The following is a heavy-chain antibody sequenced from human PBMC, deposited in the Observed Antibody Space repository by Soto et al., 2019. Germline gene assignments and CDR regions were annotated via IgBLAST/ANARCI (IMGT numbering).Heavy chain of an antibody. V-gene: IGHV1-3*05. D-gene: IGHD4-4*01. CDR2: INAGNGNT. CDR1: GYTFTSYA. Sequence: QVQLVQSGAEEKKPGASVKVSCKASGYTFTSYAMHWVRQAPGQRLEWMGWINAGNGNTKYSQKFQGRVTITRDTSXXTAYMEVSSLRSEDTAVYYCARGGYSNYYYYGMDVWGQGTTVTVSS. J-gene: IGHJ6*02. CDR3: ARGGYSNYYYYGMDV.